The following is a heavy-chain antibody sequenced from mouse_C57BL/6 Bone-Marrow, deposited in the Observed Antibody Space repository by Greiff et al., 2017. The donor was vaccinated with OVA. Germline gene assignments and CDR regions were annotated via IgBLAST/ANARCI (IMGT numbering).Heavy chain of an antibody. CDR1: GFTFSDYG. CDR2: ISNLAYSI. D-gene: IGHD1-1*01. Sequence: EVMLVESGGGLVQPGGSLKLSCAASGFTFSDYGMAWVRQAPRKGPEWVAFISNLAYSIYYADTVTGRFNISRENAKNTLYLEMSSLRSEDTAMYYCARLGKTFYGSSRYWYFDVWGTGTTVTVSS. J-gene: IGHJ1*03. V-gene: IGHV5-15*01. CDR3: ARLGKTFYGSSRYWYFDV.